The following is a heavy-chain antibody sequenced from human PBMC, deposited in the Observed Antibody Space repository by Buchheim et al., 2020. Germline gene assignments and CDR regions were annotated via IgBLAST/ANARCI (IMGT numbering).Heavy chain of an antibody. CDR2: IIPIFGTP. CDR3: ARPRVRLGDLSYFDD. Sequence: QVQLVQSGAEVKKPGSSVKVSCKASGGTFSSYAISWVRQAPGQGLEWMGGIIPIFGTPQYAQKFQGRLTITADTSTRTVHLELSGLRSEDTAVYYCARPRVRLGDLSYFDDWGQGTL. V-gene: IGHV1-69*06. CDR1: GGTFSSYA. J-gene: IGHJ4*02. D-gene: IGHD3-16*02.